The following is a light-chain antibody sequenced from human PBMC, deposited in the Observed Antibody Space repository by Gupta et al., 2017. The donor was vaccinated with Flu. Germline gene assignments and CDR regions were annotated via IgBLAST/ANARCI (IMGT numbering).Light chain of an antibody. CDR2: AAS. V-gene: IGKV1-16*01. CDR1: QDISNY. J-gene: IGKJ1*01. CDR3: QQEDSYPRT. Sequence: DSQMTQSPSSLSASVGDRVTITWRASQDISNYLAWFQQKPGKGPKSLIYAASSLHSGVPSRFSGSRSGTDFTLTINSLQPEDFATYYCQQEDSYPRTFGQGTKVEIK.